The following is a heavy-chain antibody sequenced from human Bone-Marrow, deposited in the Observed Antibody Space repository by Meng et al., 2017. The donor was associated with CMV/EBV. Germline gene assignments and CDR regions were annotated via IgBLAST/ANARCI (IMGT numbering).Heavy chain of an antibody. Sequence: ASVKVSCKASGYTFTSYGISWVRQAPGQGLEWMGWISAYNGNTNYAQKLQGRVTMTTDTSTSTAYTELRSLRSDDTAVYYCASYSAGYCSSTSCYWNYYYGMDVWGQGTTVTVSS. CDR3: ASYSAGYCSSTSCYWNYYYGMDV. J-gene: IGHJ6*02. V-gene: IGHV1-18*01. CDR1: GYTFTSYG. CDR2: ISAYNGNT. D-gene: IGHD2-2*01.